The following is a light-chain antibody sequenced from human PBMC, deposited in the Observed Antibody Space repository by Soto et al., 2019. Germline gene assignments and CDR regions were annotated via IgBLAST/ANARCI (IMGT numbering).Light chain of an antibody. CDR2: DTS. CDR3: QQRNSWPLLWT. CDR1: QSVGSS. J-gene: IGKJ4*01. V-gene: IGKV3-11*01. Sequence: EIVLTQPPATLSWSPGERATLSCRASQSVGSSLAWYQQKPGQAPRLLIYDTSNRATGIPARFSGSGSGTDFTLAISSLEPEDFAGYYCQQRNSWPLLWTFGGGTKVEIK.